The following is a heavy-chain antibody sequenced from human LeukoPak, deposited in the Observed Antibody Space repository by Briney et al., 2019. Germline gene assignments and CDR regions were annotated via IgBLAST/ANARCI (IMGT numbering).Heavy chain of an antibody. J-gene: IGHJ6*03. CDR2: IYTSGST. CDR1: GGSIRSYY. Sequence: SETLSLTCTVSGGSIRSYYWSWIRQPAGKGLEWIGRIYTSGSTNYNPSLKSRVTMSVDTSKNQFSLKLSSVTAADTAVYYCARDRGTYCSSTSCLFSYYYYMDVWGKGTTVTVSS. V-gene: IGHV4-4*07. CDR3: ARDRGTYCSSTSCLFSYYYYMDV. D-gene: IGHD2-2*01.